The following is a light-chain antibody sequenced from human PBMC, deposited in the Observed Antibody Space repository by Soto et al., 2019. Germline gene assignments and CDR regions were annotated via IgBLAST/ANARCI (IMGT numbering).Light chain of an antibody. CDR1: SSDVGGYNY. V-gene: IGLV2-14*01. Sequence: QSALTQPASVSGSPGQSITISCTGTSSDVGGYNYVSWYQQHPGKAPKLMIYEVSNRPSGVSFRFSGSKSGNTASLTISGLQAEDEADYYCSSYTSDSTLVFGGGTKVTVL. CDR3: SSYTSDSTLV. J-gene: IGLJ3*02. CDR2: EVS.